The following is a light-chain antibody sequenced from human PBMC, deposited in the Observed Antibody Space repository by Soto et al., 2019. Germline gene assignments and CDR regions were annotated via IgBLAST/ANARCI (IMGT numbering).Light chain of an antibody. CDR3: SPFTRIVGL. Sequence: QSALTQPASVSGSPGQTITISCTGAVSEVAGYTYVSWYQQHPGKGPKVIIYDVSNRPLVVSNRFSGSKSGTTASLTISGLQAEDEADYYCSPFTRIVGLSGGGTKLTVL. CDR1: VSEVAGYTY. CDR2: DVS. V-gene: IGLV2-14*03. J-gene: IGLJ2*01.